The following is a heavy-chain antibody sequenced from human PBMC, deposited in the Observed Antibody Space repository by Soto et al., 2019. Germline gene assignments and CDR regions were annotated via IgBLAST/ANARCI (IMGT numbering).Heavy chain of an antibody. CDR3: ARKRLDCTNGVCYEYYYYYYMDV. V-gene: IGHV4-34*01. J-gene: IGHJ6*03. Sequence: PSGTLSLTCAVYGGSFSGYYWSWIRQPPGKRLEWIGEINHSGSTNYNPSLKSRVTTSVDTSKNQFSLKLSSVTAADTAVYYCARKRLDCTNGVCYEYYYYYYMDVWGIGTTVTV. CDR2: INHSGST. CDR1: GGSFSGYY. D-gene: IGHD2-8*01.